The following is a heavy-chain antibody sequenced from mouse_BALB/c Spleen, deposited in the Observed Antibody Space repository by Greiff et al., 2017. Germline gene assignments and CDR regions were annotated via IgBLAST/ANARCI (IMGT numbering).Heavy chain of an antibody. D-gene: IGHD2-4*01. Sequence: EVKLVESGGGLVQPGGSLKLSCAASGFTFSSYTMSWVRQTPEKRLEWVAYISNGGGSTYYPDTVKGRFTISRDNAKNTLYLQMSSLKSEDTAMYYCARPLIYYEYRFANRGQGSLVNVSA. J-gene: IGHJ3*01. CDR1: GFTFSSYT. CDR3: ARPLIYYEYRFAN. V-gene: IGHV5-12-2*01. CDR2: ISNGGGST.